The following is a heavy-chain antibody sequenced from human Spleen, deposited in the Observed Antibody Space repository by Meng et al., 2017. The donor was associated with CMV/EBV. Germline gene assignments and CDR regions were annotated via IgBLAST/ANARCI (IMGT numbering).Heavy chain of an antibody. D-gene: IGHD1-7*01. V-gene: IGHV1-8*03. CDR1: GYTFTSYY. Sequence: ASVKVSCKTSGYTFTSYYMHWVRQATGQGLEWMGWMNPNSGNTGHAQKFQGRVTVSRNTSISTAYMELSSLRSEDTAVYYCVLGTIGGDAFDIWGQGTMVTVSS. J-gene: IGHJ3*02. CDR2: MNPNSGNT. CDR3: VLGTIGGDAFDI.